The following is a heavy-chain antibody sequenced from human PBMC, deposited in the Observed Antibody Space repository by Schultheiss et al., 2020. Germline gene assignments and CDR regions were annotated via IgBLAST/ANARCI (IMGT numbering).Heavy chain of an antibody. CDR3: ARGVVTATPFDY. D-gene: IGHD2-21*02. Sequence: SQTLSLTCAVSGGSISSYYWSWIRQHPGKGLEWIGRIYTSGSTNYNPSLKSRVTISVDTSKNQFSLKLSSVTAADTAVYYCARGVVTATPFDYWGQGTLVTVSS. CDR1: GGSISSYY. V-gene: IGHV4-4*07. CDR2: IYTSGST. J-gene: IGHJ4*02.